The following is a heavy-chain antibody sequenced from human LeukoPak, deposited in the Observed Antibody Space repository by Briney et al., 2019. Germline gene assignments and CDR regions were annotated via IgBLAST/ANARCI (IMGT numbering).Heavy chain of an antibody. CDR3: ARGGRIVVVPAAMQDYYYYYMDV. Sequence: GASVKVSCKASGYTFTSDGINWVRQATGQGLEWMGWMNPNSGNTGYAQKFQGRVTITRNTSISTAYMELSSLRSEDTAVYYCARGGRIVVVPAAMQDYYYYYMDVWGKGTTVTVSS. D-gene: IGHD2-2*01. V-gene: IGHV1-8*03. CDR2: MNPNSGNT. J-gene: IGHJ6*03. CDR1: GYTFTSDG.